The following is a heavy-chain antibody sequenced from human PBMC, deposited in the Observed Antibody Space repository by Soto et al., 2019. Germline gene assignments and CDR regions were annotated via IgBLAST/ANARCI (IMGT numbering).Heavy chain of an antibody. V-gene: IGHV3-30*18. Sequence: ESGGGVVQPGRSLRLSCAASGFTFSSYGMHWVRQAPGKGLEWVAVISYDGSNKYYADSVKGRFTISRDNSKNTLYLQMNSLRAEDTAVYYCAKDEGAAAADYYYGMDVWGQGTTVTVSS. CDR2: ISYDGSNK. CDR1: GFTFSSYG. D-gene: IGHD6-13*01. J-gene: IGHJ6*02. CDR3: AKDEGAAAADYYYGMDV.